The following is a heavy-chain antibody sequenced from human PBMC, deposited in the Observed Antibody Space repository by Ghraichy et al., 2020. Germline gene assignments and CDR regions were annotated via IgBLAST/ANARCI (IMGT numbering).Heavy chain of an antibody. Sequence: GKSLNISCAASGFTFSSYWMHWVRQAPGEGLVWVSQINSGGTTTRYADSVKGRFTISRDNAKNTLYLQMNSLRAEDTAVYYCASDWNGDHWGQGTLVTVSS. CDR2: INSGGTTT. CDR1: GFTFSSYW. V-gene: IGHV3-74*01. D-gene: IGHD1-1*01. CDR3: ASDWNGDH. J-gene: IGHJ4*02.